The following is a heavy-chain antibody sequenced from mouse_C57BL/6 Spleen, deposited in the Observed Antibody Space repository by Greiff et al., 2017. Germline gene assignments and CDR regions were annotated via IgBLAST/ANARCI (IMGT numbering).Heavy chain of an antibody. J-gene: IGHJ1*03. CDR2: IWSGGST. V-gene: IGHV2-2*01. D-gene: IGHD1-1*01. Sequence: QVQLKQSGPGLVQPSQSLSITCPVSGFSLTSYGVHWVRQSPGKGLEWLGVIWSGGSTDYNAAFISRLSISKDNSKSQVFFKMNSLQADDTAIYYCARNRDYGSNSYWYFDVWGTGTTVTVSS. CDR3: ARNRDYGSNSYWYFDV. CDR1: GFSLTSYG.